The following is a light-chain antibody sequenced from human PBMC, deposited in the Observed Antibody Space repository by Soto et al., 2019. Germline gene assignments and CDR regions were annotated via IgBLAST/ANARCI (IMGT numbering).Light chain of an antibody. J-gene: IGKJ5*01. V-gene: IGKV3D-15*01. CDR2: GAS. CDR1: QSISST. Sequence: EIVMMQSPATLSLSPGERATLSCRAGQSISSTVAWYQQKPGQAPRLLVYGASTRATGIPDRFSGSGSGTEFTLTISSLQSEDFAVYYCQQYHNWPPITFGQGTRLEIK. CDR3: QQYHNWPPIT.